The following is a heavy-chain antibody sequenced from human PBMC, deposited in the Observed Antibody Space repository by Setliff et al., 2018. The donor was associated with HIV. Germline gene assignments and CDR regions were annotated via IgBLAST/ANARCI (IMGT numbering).Heavy chain of an antibody. CDR2: IYSTGTT. J-gene: IGHJ3*01. CDR3: ARVQMAYAAFDV. Sequence: SETLSLTCSVSGGSMSSYCWTWIRQSAGKGLEWIGHIYSTGTTNYNSSLKSRLTMSIDTSKNQFSLKLSSVTAADTAVYYCARVQMAYAAFDVWGQGTMVTVSS. D-gene: IGHD4-17*01. V-gene: IGHV4-4*07. CDR1: GGSMSSYC.